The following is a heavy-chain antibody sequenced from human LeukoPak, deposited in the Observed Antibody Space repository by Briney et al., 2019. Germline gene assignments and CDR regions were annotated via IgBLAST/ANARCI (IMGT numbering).Heavy chain of an antibody. V-gene: IGHV3-23*01. D-gene: IGHD4-17*01. Sequence: PGGSLRLSCVASGFTFSSYVMGWVRKAPGKGLDWVSGISVTGGTTYYADSVKGRFTISRDNSKNTLYLQINSLRAEDTAVYYCAKEGIVYGDYALYYFDHWGQGTLVTVSS. CDR1: GFTFSSYV. CDR2: ISVTGGTT. CDR3: AKEGIVYGDYALYYFDH. J-gene: IGHJ4*02.